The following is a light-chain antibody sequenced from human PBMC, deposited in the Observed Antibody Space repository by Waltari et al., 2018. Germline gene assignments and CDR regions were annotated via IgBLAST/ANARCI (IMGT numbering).Light chain of an antibody. CDR2: DAS. CDR1: QSVSRT. V-gene: IGKV3-20*01. CDR3: QKYGTLPAT. Sequence: SCRASQSVSRTLTWYQQKPGQAPRLLIYDASTMATGIPERFSGSGSGTDFSLTISRLEPEDFAVYYCQKYGTLPATFGQGTKVEIK. J-gene: IGKJ1*01.